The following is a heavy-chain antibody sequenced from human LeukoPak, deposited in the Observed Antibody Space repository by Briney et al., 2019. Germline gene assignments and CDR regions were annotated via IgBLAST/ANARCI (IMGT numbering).Heavy chain of an antibody. V-gene: IGHV1-8*01. Sequence: GASVKVSCKASGYAFTSYDINWVRQATGQGLEWMGYMNPNSGNTGSAQKFQGRVTMTTDTSTSTAYMELRSLRSDDTAVYYCARDYRAYCSSTSCNAGQVFDYWGQGTLVTVSS. J-gene: IGHJ4*02. CDR2: MNPNSGNT. D-gene: IGHD2-2*01. CDR1: GYAFTSYD. CDR3: ARDYRAYCSSTSCNAGQVFDY.